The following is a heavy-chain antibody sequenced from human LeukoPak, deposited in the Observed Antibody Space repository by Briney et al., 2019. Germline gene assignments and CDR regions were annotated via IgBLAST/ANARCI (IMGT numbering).Heavy chain of an antibody. CDR1: GFTFSSYA. V-gene: IGHV3-23*01. Sequence: GGSLRLSCAASGFTFSSYAMSWVRQAPGKGLEWVSAISGSGGSTYYADSVKGRFTISRNNSKNTLYLQMNSLRAEDTAVYYCAKTPSRWEAAQSYFDYWGQGTLVTVSS. J-gene: IGHJ4*02. D-gene: IGHD6-13*01. CDR3: AKTPSRWEAAQSYFDY. CDR2: ISGSGGST.